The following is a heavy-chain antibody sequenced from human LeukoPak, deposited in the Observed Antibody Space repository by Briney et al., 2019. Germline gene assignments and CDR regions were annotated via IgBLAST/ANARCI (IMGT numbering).Heavy chain of an antibody. Sequence: GGSLRLSCAASGLIVSSNFMSGVREARGEGGEWFSVIYSGGTTYYADSVKGRFTISRDNSKNTLSLQMNSLRAEDTAVYYCARDGYGNNYMDVWGEGTTVTASS. J-gene: IGHJ6*03. D-gene: IGHD1/OR15-1a*01. CDR3: ARDGYGNNYMDV. V-gene: IGHV3-53*01. CDR2: IYSGGTT. CDR1: GLIVSSNF.